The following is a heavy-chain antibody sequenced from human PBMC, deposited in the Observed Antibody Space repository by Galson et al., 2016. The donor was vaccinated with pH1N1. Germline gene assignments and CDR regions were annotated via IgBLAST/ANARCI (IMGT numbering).Heavy chain of an antibody. CDR1: GFSFSETA. CDR2: IRSKANNFAT. V-gene: IGHV3-73*01. Sequence: SLRLSCAASGFSFSETAMHWVRQASGKGLEWIGRIRSKANNFATAYAASLKGRFTISRDDSNNMAYLQMSSLKTEDTAVYFCTRQGPVVRGVARWLDYWGQGTLVTVSS. D-gene: IGHD3-10*01. J-gene: IGHJ4*02. CDR3: TRQGPVVRGVARWLDY.